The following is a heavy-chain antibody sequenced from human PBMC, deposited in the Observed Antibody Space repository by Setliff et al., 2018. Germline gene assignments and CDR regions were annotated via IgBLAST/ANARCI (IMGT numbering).Heavy chain of an antibody. CDR3: AKGGTHESDY. V-gene: IGHV3-7*03. CDR1: GFTFSFHW. D-gene: IGHD3-16*01. Sequence: GGSLRLSCAASGFTFSFHWMSWVRQAPDKGLEWVASINQDGGGESYVDSVKGRFTISRDNTKNSLYLQMNSLRVEDTAVYYCAKGGTHESDYWGQGTLVTVSS. CDR2: INQDGGGE. J-gene: IGHJ4*02.